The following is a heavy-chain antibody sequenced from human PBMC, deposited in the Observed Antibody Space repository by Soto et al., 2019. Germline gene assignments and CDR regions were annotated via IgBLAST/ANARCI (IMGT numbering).Heavy chain of an antibody. CDR2: IYYSGST. J-gene: IGHJ4*02. CDR3: ARHADYDYIWGSYRPLNFDY. Sequence: SETLSLTCTVSGGSISSYYWSWIRQPPGKGLEWIGYIYYSGSTNYNPSLKSRVTISVDTSKNQFSLKLSSVTAADTAVYYCARHADYDYIWGSYRPLNFDYWGQGTLVTVSS. D-gene: IGHD3-16*02. CDR1: GGSISSYY. V-gene: IGHV4-59*08.